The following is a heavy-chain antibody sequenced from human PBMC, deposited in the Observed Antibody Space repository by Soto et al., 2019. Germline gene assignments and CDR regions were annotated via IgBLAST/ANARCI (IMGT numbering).Heavy chain of an antibody. J-gene: IGHJ5*02. CDR1: GGSISRSSYS. CDR2: LYYSGNT. V-gene: IGHV4-39*01. D-gene: IGHD1-26*01. CDR3: AAWRGGSYTWFVH. Sequence: SETLSLTCTVAGGSISRSSYSWAWIRQPPGKGLEWIGTLYYSGNTYYNPSLKSRVTIPLNPSKNQFSLKWSSVTAADTAIYFCAAWRGGSYTWFVHWGQGTLVTVSS.